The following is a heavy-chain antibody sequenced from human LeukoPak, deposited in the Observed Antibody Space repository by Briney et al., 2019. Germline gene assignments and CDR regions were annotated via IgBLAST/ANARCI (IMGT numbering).Heavy chain of an antibody. Sequence: PGGSLRLSCAASGFTFSSYGMHWVRQAPGKGLEWVTVISYDGSNKYYADSVKGRFTISRDNSKNTLYLQMNSLRAEDTAVYYCAKDEQYSSGRPGSMDVWGQGTTVTVSS. CDR3: AKDEQYSSGRPGSMDV. J-gene: IGHJ6*02. D-gene: IGHD6-19*01. CDR1: GFTFSSYG. CDR2: ISYDGSNK. V-gene: IGHV3-30*18.